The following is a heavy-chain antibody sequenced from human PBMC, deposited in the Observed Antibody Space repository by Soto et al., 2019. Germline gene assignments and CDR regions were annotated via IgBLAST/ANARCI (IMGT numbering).Heavy chain of an antibody. D-gene: IGHD3-3*01. J-gene: IGHJ4*02. V-gene: IGHV3-7*03. CDR3: ARDHEWLYPFDY. Sequence: XVSLRLSCAASGFTFSSYCMSWVRQAPGKGLEWVANIKQDGSEKYYVDSVKGRFTISRDNAKNSLYLQMNSLRAEDTAVYYCARDHEWLYPFDYWGQGTLVTVSS. CDR2: IKQDGSEK. CDR1: GFTFSSYC.